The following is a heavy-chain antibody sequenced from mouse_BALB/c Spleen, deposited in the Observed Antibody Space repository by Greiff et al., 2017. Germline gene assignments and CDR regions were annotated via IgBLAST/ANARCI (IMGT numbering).Heavy chain of an antibody. CDR3: AIAYYRSFDY. J-gene: IGHJ2*01. Sequence: EVKLMESGPGLVKPSQSLSLTCSVTGYSITSGYYWNWIRQFPGNKLEWMGYISYDGSNNYNPSLKNRISITRDTSKNQFFLKLNSVTTEDTATYYCAIAYYRSFDYWGQGTTLTVSS. V-gene: IGHV3-6*02. CDR1: GYSITSGYY. CDR2: ISYDGSN. D-gene: IGHD2-14*01.